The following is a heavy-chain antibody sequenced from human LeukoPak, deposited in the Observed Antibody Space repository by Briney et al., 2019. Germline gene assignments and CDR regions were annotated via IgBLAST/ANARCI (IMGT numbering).Heavy chain of an antibody. CDR3: ARDYGDFRFDY. Sequence: ASVKVSCKXSGGTFSSYAISWVRQAPGQGLEWMGRIIPIFGTANYAQKFQGRVTITTDESTSTAYMELSSLRSEDTAVYYCARDYGDFRFDYWGQGTLVTVSS. V-gene: IGHV1-69*05. D-gene: IGHD4-17*01. CDR2: IIPIFGTA. J-gene: IGHJ4*02. CDR1: GGTFSSYA.